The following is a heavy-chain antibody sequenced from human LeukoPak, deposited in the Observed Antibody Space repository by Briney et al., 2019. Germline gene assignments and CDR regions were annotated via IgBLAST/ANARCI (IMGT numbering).Heavy chain of an antibody. Sequence: PGGSLRLSCAVSGLTFSDYWMSWVRQAPGKGLEWVAYINEDGSAKFYVDSVKGRFTISRDNAKNLVYLQMNSLRAEDTAVYYCARVQTTVTTLDYWGQGTLVTVSS. V-gene: IGHV3-7*02. CDR1: GLTFSDYW. D-gene: IGHD4-17*01. J-gene: IGHJ4*02. CDR2: INEDGSAK. CDR3: ARVQTTVTTLDY.